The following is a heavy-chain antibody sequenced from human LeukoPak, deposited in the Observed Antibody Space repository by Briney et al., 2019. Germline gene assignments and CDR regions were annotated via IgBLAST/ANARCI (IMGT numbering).Heavy chain of an antibody. V-gene: IGHV3-23*01. J-gene: IGHJ4*02. Sequence: GGSLRLSCAASGFTLSSYAMSWVRQAPGKGLEWVSAISGSGGSTYYADSVKGRFTISRDNSKNTLYLQMNSLRAEDTAVYYCAKGGRYSGYDSPFDYWGQGALVTVSS. D-gene: IGHD5-12*01. CDR2: ISGSGGST. CDR3: AKGGRYSGYDSPFDY. CDR1: GFTLSSYA.